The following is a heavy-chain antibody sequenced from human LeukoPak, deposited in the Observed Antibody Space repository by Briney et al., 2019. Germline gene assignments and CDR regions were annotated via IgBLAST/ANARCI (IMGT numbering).Heavy chain of an antibody. CDR2: ISSSSSYI. Sequence: GGSLRLSCAASGFTFSSYSMNWVRQAPGKGLEWVSSISSSSSYIYYADSVKGRFTISRDNAKNSLYLQMNSLRAEDTAVYYCARGGMTYYYDSSGSYWGQGTLVTVSS. CDR3: ARGGMTYYYDSSGSY. CDR1: GFTFSSYS. V-gene: IGHV3-21*01. D-gene: IGHD3-22*01. J-gene: IGHJ4*02.